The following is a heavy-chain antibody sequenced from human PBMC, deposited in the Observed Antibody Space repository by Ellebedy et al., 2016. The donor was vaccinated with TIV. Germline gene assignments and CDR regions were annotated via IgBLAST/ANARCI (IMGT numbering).Heavy chain of an antibody. V-gene: IGHV3-7*03. CDR3: VTWGQSYGR. D-gene: IGHD3-16*01. Sequence: GESLKISCAASGFTFSGYWMSWVRQAPGKGLEWVAHINPDGSAEYYVDSVEGRFTISRDNAKRSLFLQMNSLRVDDTAVYYCVTWGQSYGRWGQGSLVTISS. CDR2: INPDGSAE. CDR1: GFTFSGYW. J-gene: IGHJ4*02.